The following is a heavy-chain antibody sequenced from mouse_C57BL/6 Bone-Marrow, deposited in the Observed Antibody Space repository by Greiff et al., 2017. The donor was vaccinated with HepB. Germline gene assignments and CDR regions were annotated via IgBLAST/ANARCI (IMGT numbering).Heavy chain of an antibody. CDR1: GYTFTSYW. V-gene: IGHV1-53*01. D-gene: IGHD2-4*01. CDR3: ARKRAYYDYDWFAY. CDR2: INPSNGGT. Sequence: QVQLQQPGTELVKPGASVKLSCKASGYTFTSYWMHWVKQRPGQGLEWIGNINPSNGGTNYNEKFKSKATLTVDKSSSTAYMQLSSLTSEDSAVYYGARKRAYYDYDWFAYWGQGTLVTVSA. J-gene: IGHJ3*01.